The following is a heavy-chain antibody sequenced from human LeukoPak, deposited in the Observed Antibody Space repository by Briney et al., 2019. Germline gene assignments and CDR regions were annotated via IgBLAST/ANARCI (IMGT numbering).Heavy chain of an antibody. D-gene: IGHD6-6*01. CDR3: ARGSPFRGIAARPFIY. CDR2: ISTSGGST. V-gene: IGHV3-23*01. J-gene: IGHJ4*02. CDR1: GFTFSNYA. Sequence: PGGSLRLSCAASGFTFSNYAMSWVRQAPGKGLEWVSAISTSGGSTYYADSVKGRFSISRDNSKNTLYLQMNSLRAEDTAVYYCARGSPFRGIAARPFIYWGQGTLVTVSS.